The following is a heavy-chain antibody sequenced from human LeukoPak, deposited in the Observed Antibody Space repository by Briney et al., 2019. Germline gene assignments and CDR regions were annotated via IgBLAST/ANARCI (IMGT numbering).Heavy chain of an antibody. D-gene: IGHD6-19*01. CDR1: GFIFSSYG. J-gene: IGHJ4*02. CDR2: TWYDGSIK. V-gene: IGHV3-33*01. CDR3: ASAAGPFDN. Sequence: GGSLRLSCAATGFIFSSYGMHWVRQAPGKGLEWVAVTWYDGSIKYYADSVKGRFTISRDNSKNTLYLQMNSLRAEDTALYYCASAAGPFDNWGQGTLVTVSS.